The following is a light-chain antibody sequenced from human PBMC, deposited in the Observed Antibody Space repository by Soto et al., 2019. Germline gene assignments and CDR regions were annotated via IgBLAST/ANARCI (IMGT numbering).Light chain of an antibody. J-gene: IGKJ5*01. CDR1: QSISNY. CDR3: QQYNSYPIT. V-gene: IGKV1-16*01. CDR2: AAS. Sequence: EIQMTQSPSSLSASVGGAVTIVCRASQSISNYLNWYQQKPGKAPKILIFAASNLQSGVPSRFSGSGSGTEFTLTISSLQPDDVATYYCQQYNSYPITFGQGTRLEIK.